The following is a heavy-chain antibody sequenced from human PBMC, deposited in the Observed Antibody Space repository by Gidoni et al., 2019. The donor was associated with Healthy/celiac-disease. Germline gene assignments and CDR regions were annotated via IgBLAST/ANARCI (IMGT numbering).Heavy chain of an antibody. D-gene: IGHD6-19*01. V-gene: IGHV4-34*01. CDR2: INHSGST. CDR3: ARVSNSSGWYIDY. Sequence: QVQLQQWGAGLLKPSETLSLTCAVYGGSFSGYYWSWTRQPPGKGLEWIGEINHSGSTNYNPSLKSRVTISVDTSKNQFSLKLSSVTAADTAVYYCARVSNSSGWYIDYWGQGTLVTVSS. CDR1: GGSFSGYY. J-gene: IGHJ4*02.